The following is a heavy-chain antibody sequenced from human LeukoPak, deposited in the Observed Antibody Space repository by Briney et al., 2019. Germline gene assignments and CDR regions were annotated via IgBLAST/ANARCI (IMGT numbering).Heavy chain of an antibody. CDR1: GGSISSGDYY. Sequence: SETLSLICTVSGGSISSGDYYWSWIRQPPGKGLEWIGYIYYSGSTYYNPSLKSRVTISVDTSKNQFSLKLSSVTAADTAVYYCARAGCSGGSRYIRGFFDYWGQGTLVTVSS. J-gene: IGHJ4*02. V-gene: IGHV4-30-4*02. CDR3: ARAGCSGGSRYIRGFFDY. CDR2: IYYSGST. D-gene: IGHD2-15*01.